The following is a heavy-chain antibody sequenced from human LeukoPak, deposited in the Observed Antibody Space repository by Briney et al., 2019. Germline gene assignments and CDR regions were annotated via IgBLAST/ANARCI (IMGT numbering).Heavy chain of an antibody. D-gene: IGHD5-12*01. Sequence: SETLSLTCSVSGYSITSTSFWAWIRQTPGKGLEWIGSINHLGSAYYNPSLERRTTISVDTSKNHFFLNLKSVTAADTAVYYCAREDGSSGYDDFWGQGTLVTVSS. CDR1: GYSITSTSF. J-gene: IGHJ4*02. CDR2: INHLGSA. CDR3: AREDGSSGYDDF. V-gene: IGHV4-38-2*02.